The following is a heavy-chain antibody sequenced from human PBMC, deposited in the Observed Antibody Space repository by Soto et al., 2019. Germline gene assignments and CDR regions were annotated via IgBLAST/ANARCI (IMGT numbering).Heavy chain of an antibody. Sequence: PXETLSLTCAVYGWSFSGYYWSWIRQPPGKGLEWIGEINHSGSTNYNPSLKSRVTISVDTSKNQFSLKLSSVTAADTAVYYCARAPYYKRASTQTWGQGTLVTVSS. CDR1: GWSFSGYY. CDR2: INHSGST. D-gene: IGHD3-10*01. V-gene: IGHV4-34*01. CDR3: ARAPYYKRASTQT. J-gene: IGHJ5*02.